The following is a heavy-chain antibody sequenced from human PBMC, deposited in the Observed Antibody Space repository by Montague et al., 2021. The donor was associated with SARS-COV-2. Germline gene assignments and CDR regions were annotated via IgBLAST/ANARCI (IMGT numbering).Heavy chain of an antibody. Sequence: ETLSLTCTVSGGSISNSHYYCAWIRQPPGKGLEWIGSIYFNGHSYYNPSLKNRASISLDTSKNQYYLKLNSVAAADTAVHYCARQPPYQTGALDIWGQGTMVTVSS. CDR1: GGSISNSHYY. J-gene: IGHJ3*02. CDR2: IYFNGHS. V-gene: IGHV4-39*01. CDR3: ARQPPYQTGALDI. D-gene: IGHD2-2*01.